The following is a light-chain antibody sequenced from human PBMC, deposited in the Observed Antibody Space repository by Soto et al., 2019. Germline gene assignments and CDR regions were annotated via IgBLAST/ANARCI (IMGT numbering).Light chain of an antibody. V-gene: IGKV3-15*01. CDR1: QSVDSN. CDR3: QQYHHWPPIT. J-gene: IGKJ5*01. Sequence: EIVMTQSPATLSVSPGERATLSCRASQSVDSNLVWYQQKPGQSPRLLIFRASTRASGIPARFSGSGSGTEFTLTISSLQSEDFAVYYCQQYHHWPPITFGPGTRLEIK. CDR2: RAS.